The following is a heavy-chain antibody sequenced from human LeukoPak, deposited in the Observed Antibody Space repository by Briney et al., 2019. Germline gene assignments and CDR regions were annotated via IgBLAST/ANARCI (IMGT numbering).Heavy chain of an antibody. CDR1: GFTFSSYS. CDR2: ISSGSNYI. V-gene: IGHV3-21*01. J-gene: IGHJ4*02. CDR3: ARVGCSGGTCYDY. D-gene: IGHD2-15*01. Sequence: PGGSLRLSCAASGFTFSSYSMYWVRQAPGKGLEWVSFISSGSNYIYYIDSVKGRFTISRDNAKNSLYLQMNSLRVEETAIYYCARVGCSGGTCYDYWGQGTLVTVSS.